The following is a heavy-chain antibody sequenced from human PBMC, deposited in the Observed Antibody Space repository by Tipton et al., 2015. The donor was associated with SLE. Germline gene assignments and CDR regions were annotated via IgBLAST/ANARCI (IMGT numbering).Heavy chain of an antibody. V-gene: IGHV4-61*08. CDR3: ARERSSGIG. Sequence: TLSLTCTVSGGSISSGDYYWSWIRQPPGKGLEWIGYNYYSGSTNYNPSLKSRVTISVDTPKNLFSLKLSSVTAADTAVYYCARERSSGIGWGQGTMVTVSS. D-gene: IGHD2-21*01. CDR1: GGSISSGDYY. CDR2: NYYSGST. J-gene: IGHJ3*01.